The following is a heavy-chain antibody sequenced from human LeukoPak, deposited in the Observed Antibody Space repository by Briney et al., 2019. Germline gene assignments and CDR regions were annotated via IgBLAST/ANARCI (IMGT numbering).Heavy chain of an antibody. Sequence: ASVKVSCKAPGYTFTSYGISGVRQAPGQGLEWMGWISAYNGNTNYAQKLQGRVTMTTDTSTSTAYMELRSLRSDDTAVYYCATVLAAAGNYWGQGTLVTVSS. J-gene: IGHJ4*02. V-gene: IGHV1-18*01. CDR3: ATVLAAAGNY. CDR1: GYTFTSYG. D-gene: IGHD6-13*01. CDR2: ISAYNGNT.